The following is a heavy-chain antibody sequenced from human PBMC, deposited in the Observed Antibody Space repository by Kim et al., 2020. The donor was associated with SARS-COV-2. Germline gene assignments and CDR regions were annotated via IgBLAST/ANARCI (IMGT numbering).Heavy chain of an antibody. D-gene: IGHD6-19*01. V-gene: IGHV3-30*01. Sequence: RFTISRDNSTNTLYLQMNSLRAEDTAVYYCARDPYSSGWGRTYYYYGMDVWGQGTTVTVSS. CDR3: ARDPYSSGWGRTYYYYGMDV. J-gene: IGHJ6*02.